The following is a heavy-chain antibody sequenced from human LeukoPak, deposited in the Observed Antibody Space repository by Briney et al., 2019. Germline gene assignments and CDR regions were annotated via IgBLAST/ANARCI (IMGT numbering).Heavy chain of an antibody. D-gene: IGHD3-22*01. CDR3: TTDNYYYDSSGYPYYFDY. Sequence: GGSLRLSCAASGFTFSAYAMNWVRQAPGKGLEWVGRIKSKTDGGTTDYAAPVKGRFTISRDDSKNTLCLQMNSLKTEDTAVYYCTTDNYYYDSSGYPYYFDYWGQGTLVTVSS. J-gene: IGHJ4*02. V-gene: IGHV3-15*01. CDR2: IKSKTDGGTT. CDR1: GFTFSAYA.